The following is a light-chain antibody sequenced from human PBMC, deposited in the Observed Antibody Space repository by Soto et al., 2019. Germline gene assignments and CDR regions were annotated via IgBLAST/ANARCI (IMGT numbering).Light chain of an antibody. CDR2: RDS. CDR1: SSSIGSNY. CDR3: AAWDDSLNGVV. J-gene: IGLJ2*01. V-gene: IGLV1-47*01. Sequence: QSVLTQPPSASGTPGQRVTISCSESSSSIGSNYIYWYQQLPGTAPKLLIYRDSQRPSGVPDRFSGSKSGTSASLAISGLQSEDEADYFCAAWDDSLNGVVFGGGTKLTVL.